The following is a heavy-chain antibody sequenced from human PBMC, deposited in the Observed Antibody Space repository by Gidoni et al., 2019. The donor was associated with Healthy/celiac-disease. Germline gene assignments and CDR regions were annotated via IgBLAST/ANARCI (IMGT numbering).Heavy chain of an antibody. CDR1: GFTFSSYG. CDR2: ISYDGSNK. Sequence: QVQLVESGGGVVQPGRSLRLSCAASGFTFSSYGMPWVRQAPGKGLEWVAVISYDGSNKYYADSVKGRFTISRDNSKNTLYLQMNSLRAEDTAVYYCAKGARGWLQITDDYWGQGTLVTVSS. V-gene: IGHV3-30*18. J-gene: IGHJ4*02. CDR3: AKGARGWLQITDDY. D-gene: IGHD5-12*01.